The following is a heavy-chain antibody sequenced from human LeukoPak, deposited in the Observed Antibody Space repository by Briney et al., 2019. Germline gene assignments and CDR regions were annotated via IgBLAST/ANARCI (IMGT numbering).Heavy chain of an antibody. CDR2: IWYDGSNK. V-gene: IGHV3-33*07. Sequence: PGRSLRLSCAASGFTFSRYGMYWVRQAPGKGLEWVSFIWYDGSNKYYADSVKGRFTISRDNSKNTLYLQMNGLRAEDTAVYYCAREGMVRGGHCDYWGQGTLVTVSS. D-gene: IGHD3-10*01. J-gene: IGHJ4*02. CDR1: GFTFSRYG. CDR3: AREGMVRGGHCDY.